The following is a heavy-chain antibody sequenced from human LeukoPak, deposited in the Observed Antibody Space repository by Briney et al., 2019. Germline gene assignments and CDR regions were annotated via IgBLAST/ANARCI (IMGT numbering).Heavy chain of an antibody. CDR3: ARDGEYGTGSYYRGCFDY. CDR2: IHPRSGET. CDR1: GYSFTAFY. J-gene: IGHJ4*02. D-gene: IGHD3-10*01. Sequence: ASVKVSCKASGYSFTAFYIHWVRQAPGQGLEWMGWIHPRSGETNYAYKFRGRVTMTRDTSISTAYMDLGSLGPDDTAVYYCARDGEYGTGSYYRGCFDYWGQGILVTVSS. V-gene: IGHV1-2*02.